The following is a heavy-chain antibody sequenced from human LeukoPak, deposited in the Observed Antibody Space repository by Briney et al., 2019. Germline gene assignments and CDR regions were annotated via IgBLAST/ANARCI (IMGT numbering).Heavy chain of an antibody. CDR2: IYTSGYT. CDR3: AQEYDFWSGLTDY. CDR1: GGSFSGYY. Sequence: PSETLSLTCTVSGGSFSGYYWRWIRQPAGKGLEWIGRIYTSGYTNYNPSLKSRVTMSVDTPKNQFSLKLSSVTAADTAVYYCAQEYDFWSGLTDYWGQGTLVTVSS. D-gene: IGHD3-3*01. J-gene: IGHJ4*02. V-gene: IGHV4-4*07.